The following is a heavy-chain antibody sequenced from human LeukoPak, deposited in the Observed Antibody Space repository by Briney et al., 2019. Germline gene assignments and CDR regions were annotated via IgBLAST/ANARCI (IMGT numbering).Heavy chain of an antibody. Sequence: GGSLRLSCAASGFTFSGSAMHWVRQAPGKGLEWVAVISYDGSNKYYADSVKGRFTISRDNSKNTLYLQMNSLRAEDTAVYYCAKDTTLLLSGDAFDIWGQGTMVTVSS. CDR1: GFTFSGSA. CDR3: AKDTTLLLSGDAFDI. D-gene: IGHD2/OR15-2a*01. V-gene: IGHV3-30*04. CDR2: ISYDGSNK. J-gene: IGHJ3*02.